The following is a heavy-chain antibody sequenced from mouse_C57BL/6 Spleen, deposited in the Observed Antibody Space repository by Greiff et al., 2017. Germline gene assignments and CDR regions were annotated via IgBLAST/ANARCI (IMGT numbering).Heavy chain of an antibody. J-gene: IGHJ1*03. CDR1: GFTFSDYG. CDR2: ISSGSSTI. CDR3: ARQIYYGSSYRYFDV. D-gene: IGHD1-1*01. Sequence: DVHLVESGGGLVKPGGSLKLSCAASGFTFSDYGMHWVRQAPEKGLEWVAYISSGSSTIYYADTVKGRFTISRDSAKNTLFLQMTSLRSEDTAMYYCARQIYYGSSYRYFDVWGTGTTVTVSS. V-gene: IGHV5-17*01.